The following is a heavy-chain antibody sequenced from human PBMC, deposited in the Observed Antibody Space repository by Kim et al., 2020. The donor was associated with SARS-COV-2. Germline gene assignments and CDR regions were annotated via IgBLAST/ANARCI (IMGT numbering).Heavy chain of an antibody. CDR3: TTDGLAKANRGQDY. V-gene: IGHV3-15*01. Sequence: GGSLRLSCAASGFTFSNAWMSWVRQAPGKGLEWVGRIKSKTGGGTTDYAAPVKGSITISRDDSKNTLYLQMNSLKTEDTAVYYCTTDGLAKANRGQDYWGQGTPVTVSS. CDR2: IKSKTGGGTT. D-gene: IGHD7-27*01. CDR1: GFTFSNAW. J-gene: IGHJ4*02.